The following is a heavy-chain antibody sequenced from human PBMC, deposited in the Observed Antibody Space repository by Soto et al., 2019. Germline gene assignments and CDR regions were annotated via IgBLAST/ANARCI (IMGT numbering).Heavy chain of an antibody. CDR3: ARVLRGVINWLDL. CDR1: GYTFTDYG. D-gene: IGHD3-10*01. CDR2: ISTYNENS. Sequence: ASVKVSCKASGYTFTDYGFVWVRQAPGQGLEYMGWISTYNENSNYAQKFQGRVTLTTDTSTTTAYMELRSLRSDDTAMYFCARVLRGVINWLDLWGPGTLVTVYS. V-gene: IGHV1-18*04. J-gene: IGHJ5*02.